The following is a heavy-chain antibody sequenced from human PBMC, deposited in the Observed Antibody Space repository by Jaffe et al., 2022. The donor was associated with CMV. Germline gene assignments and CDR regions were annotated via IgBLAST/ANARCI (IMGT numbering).Heavy chain of an antibody. V-gene: IGHV4-59*01. CDR3: ARGGEYYDILTGYYRYDYYYYMDV. Sequence: QVQLQESGPGLVKPSETLSLTCTVSGGSISSYYWSWIRQPPGKGLEWIGYIYYSGSTNYNPSLKSRVTISVDTSKNQFSLKLSSVTAADTAVYYCARGGEYYDILTGYYRYDYYYYMDVWGKGTTVTVSS. J-gene: IGHJ6*03. CDR2: IYYSGST. CDR1: GGSISSYY. D-gene: IGHD3-9*01.